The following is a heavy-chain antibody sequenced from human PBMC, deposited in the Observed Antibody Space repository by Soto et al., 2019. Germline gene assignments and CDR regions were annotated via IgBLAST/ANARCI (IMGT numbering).Heavy chain of an antibody. Sequence: GASVKVSCKASGYTFTSYGISWMRQAPGQGLEWMGLINPSGGSTTYAQKFQGRVTMTRDTSTSTVYMDLSSLRSEDSAVYYCARSPYSSGYYYAIDYWGQGTQVTVSS. V-gene: IGHV1-46*01. CDR2: INPSGGST. CDR1: GYTFTSYG. J-gene: IGHJ4*02. CDR3: ARSPYSSGYYYAIDY. D-gene: IGHD3-22*01.